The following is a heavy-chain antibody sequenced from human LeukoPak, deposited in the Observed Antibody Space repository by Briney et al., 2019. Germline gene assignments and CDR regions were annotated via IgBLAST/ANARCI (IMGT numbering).Heavy chain of an antibody. CDR3: ARVLSLITIFGVVTPEGFDP. CDR2: IYHSGST. CDR1: GGPISSGGYS. Sequence: PSQTLSLTCAVSGGPISSGGYSWSWIRQPPGKGLEWIGYIYHSGSTYYNPSLKSRVTISVDRSKNQFSLKLSSVTAADTAVYYCARVLSLITIFGVVTPEGFDPWGQGTLVTVSS. J-gene: IGHJ5*02. D-gene: IGHD3-3*01. V-gene: IGHV4-30-2*01.